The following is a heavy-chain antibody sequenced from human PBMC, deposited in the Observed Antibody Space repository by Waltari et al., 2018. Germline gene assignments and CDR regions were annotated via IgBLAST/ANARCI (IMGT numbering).Heavy chain of an antibody. D-gene: IGHD5-18*01. CDR2: IYYDGRNK. CDR1: GFTFSSYA. J-gene: IGHJ4*02. Sequence: QVQLVESGGGVVQPGRSLRLSCAASGFTFSSYAMHWVRQAPGKGLKWGSMIYYDGRNKYYADSVKGRFAISRDNSKNTVYLDMNSLRVEDTAVYYCARGGYRFGYTFDYWGQGTVVTVSS. CDR3: ARGGYRFGYTFDY. V-gene: IGHV3-30*01.